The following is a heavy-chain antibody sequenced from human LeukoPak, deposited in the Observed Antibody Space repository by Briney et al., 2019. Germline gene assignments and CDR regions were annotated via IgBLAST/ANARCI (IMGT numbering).Heavy chain of an antibody. CDR3: ARPPGGVNNWFDP. CDR1: GGSISSSSHY. D-gene: IGHD2-8*01. CDR2: FSYSGGT. J-gene: IGHJ5*02. V-gene: IGHV4-39*07. Sequence: SETLSLTCTDSGGSISSSSHYWGWIRQPPGKGLEWIGSFSYSGGTYYNPSLKSRVTISVDTSKNQFSVRLSSVTAADTAVYYCARPPGGVNNWFDPWGQGTLVTVSS.